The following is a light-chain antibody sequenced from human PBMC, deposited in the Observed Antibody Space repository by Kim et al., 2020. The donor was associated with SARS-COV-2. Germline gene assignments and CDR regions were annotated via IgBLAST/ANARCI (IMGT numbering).Light chain of an antibody. Sequence: QPVLTQSPSASASLGASVKLTCTLSSGHTSYAVAWHQQQPGKDPRYLMKLNSDGSHTNGDGIPERFSGSSSGAERRLIISSLQSEDEADYYCQTWGTGMVFGGGTQLTVL. J-gene: IGLJ2*01. CDR2: LNSDGSH. CDR3: QTWGTGMV. V-gene: IGLV4-69*01. CDR1: SGHTSYA.